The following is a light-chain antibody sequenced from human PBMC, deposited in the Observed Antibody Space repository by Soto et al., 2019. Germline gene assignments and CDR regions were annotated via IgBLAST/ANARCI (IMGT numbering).Light chain of an antibody. CDR1: ESIRTW. Sequence: DIQMTQSPSTLSASIGDRVTITCRASESIRTWLAWYQHKPGKAPKFLIYDASTLESGVPSRFSGSGSGTEFSLTISSLQPDDFATHYCQQYNNYPRTFGQGTKVEIK. V-gene: IGKV1-5*01. CDR2: DAS. CDR3: QQYNNYPRT. J-gene: IGKJ1*01.